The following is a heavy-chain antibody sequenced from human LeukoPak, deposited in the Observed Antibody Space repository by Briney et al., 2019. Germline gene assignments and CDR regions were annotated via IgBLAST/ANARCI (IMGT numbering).Heavy chain of an antibody. Sequence: GGSLRLSCAASGFTFSDYYMSWILQVPGKGLEWVSYISSSGSPIYYADSVKGRFTISRDNSKNTLYLQMNSLRAEDTAVYYCAKDLSYFDYWGQGTLVTVSS. CDR3: AKDLSYFDY. CDR1: GFTFSDYY. CDR2: ISSSGSPI. J-gene: IGHJ4*02. D-gene: IGHD2/OR15-2a*01. V-gene: IGHV3-11*04.